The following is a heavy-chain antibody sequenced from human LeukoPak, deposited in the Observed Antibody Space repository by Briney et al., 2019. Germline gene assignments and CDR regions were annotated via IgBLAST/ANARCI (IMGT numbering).Heavy chain of an antibody. CDR1: GFTFSSDG. CDR3: AKPLDPYSYGYYFAY. J-gene: IGHJ4*02. V-gene: IGHV3-33*06. D-gene: IGHD5-18*01. CDR2: IWYDGSNK. Sequence: GRSLRLSCAAAGFTFSSDGMHSVRQAPGKRLEWVAVIWYDGSNKYYADSVKGRFTISRDNSKNTLYLQMNSLRAEDTAVYYCAKPLDPYSYGYYFAYWGQGTLVTVSS.